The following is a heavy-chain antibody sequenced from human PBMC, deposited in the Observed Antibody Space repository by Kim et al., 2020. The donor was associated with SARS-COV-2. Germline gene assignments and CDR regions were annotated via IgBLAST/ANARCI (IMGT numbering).Heavy chain of an antibody. D-gene: IGHD3-10*01. J-gene: IGHJ4*02. CDR3: TTGIDYYGSGSYATLYYFDY. CDR1: GFTFSNAW. V-gene: IGHV3-15*01. Sequence: GGSLRLSCAASGFTFSNAWMSWVRQAPGKGLEWVGRIKSKTDGGTTDYAAPVKGRFTISRDDSKNTLYLQMNSLKTEDTAVYYCTTGIDYYGSGSYATLYYFDYWGQGTLVTVSS. CDR2: IKSKTDGGTT.